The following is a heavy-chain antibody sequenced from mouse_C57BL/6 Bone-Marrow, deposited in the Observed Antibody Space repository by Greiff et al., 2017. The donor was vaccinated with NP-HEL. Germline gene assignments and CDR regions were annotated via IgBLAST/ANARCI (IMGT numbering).Heavy chain of an antibody. CDR2: IYPGDGDT. Sequence: VQLQQSGPELVKPGASVKISCKASGYAFSSSWMNWVKQRPGKGLEWIGRIYPGDGDTNYNGKFKGKATLTADKSSSTAYMQLSSLTSEDSAVYFCAREVYYYGSSRYWYFDVWGTGTTVTVSS. J-gene: IGHJ1*03. V-gene: IGHV1-82*01. D-gene: IGHD1-1*01. CDR1: GYAFSSSW. CDR3: AREVYYYGSSRYWYFDV.